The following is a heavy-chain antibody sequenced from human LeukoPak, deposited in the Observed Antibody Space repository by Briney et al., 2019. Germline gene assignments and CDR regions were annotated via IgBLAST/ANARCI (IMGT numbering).Heavy chain of an antibody. J-gene: IGHJ4*02. V-gene: IGHV3-33*01. D-gene: IGHD3-16*01. CDR1: GFTFSSYG. Sequence: PGGSLRLSCAASGFTFSSYGMRWVRQAPGKGLEWVAVIWYDGSNKYYADSVKGRFTISRDNAKNSLYLQMNRLRDEDTAVYYCARWGGSGYFDYWGQGTLVTVSS. CDR2: IWYDGSNK. CDR3: ARWGGSGYFDY.